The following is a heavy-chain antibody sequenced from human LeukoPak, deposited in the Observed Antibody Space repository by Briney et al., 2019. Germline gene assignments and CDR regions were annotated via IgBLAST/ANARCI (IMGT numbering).Heavy chain of an antibody. V-gene: IGHV1-69*04. D-gene: IGHD2-21*02. CDR2: IIPILGIA. J-gene: IGHJ4*02. CDR3: ARAVYCGGDCYSSFVY. Sequence: SVKVPCKASGGTFSSYAISWVRQAPGQGLEWIGRIIPILGIANYAQKFQGRVTITADKSTSTAYMELSSLRSEDTAVYYCARAVYCGGDCYSSFVYWGQGTLVTVSS. CDR1: GGTFSSYA.